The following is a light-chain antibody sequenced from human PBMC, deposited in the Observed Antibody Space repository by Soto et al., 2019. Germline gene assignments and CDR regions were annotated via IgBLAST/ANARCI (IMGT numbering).Light chain of an antibody. J-gene: IGKJ5*01. V-gene: IGKV3D-15*01. CDR2: GAS. Sequence: EIVLTQSPATLSVSPGETATLSCRASQSVSSTLAWYQQKPGQAPRLLVYGASSRATGIPDRFSGSGSGTDFTLTISRLEPEDFAVYYCQQYNNWPAITFGQGTRLEI. CDR1: QSVSST. CDR3: QQYNNWPAIT.